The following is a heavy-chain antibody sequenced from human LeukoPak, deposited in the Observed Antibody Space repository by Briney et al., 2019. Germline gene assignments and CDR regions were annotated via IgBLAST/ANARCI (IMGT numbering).Heavy chain of an antibody. D-gene: IGHD6-25*01. CDR1: GFTFSDYL. CDR2: ASLDGLIL. Sequence: GGSLRLSCAASGFTFSDYLMHWVRQSPGGPPEWVSRASLDGLILDYAGSVKGRFTMSRDNTRNTIHLQMQSLTAEDTAMYYCARDFHSGGHPLRYFDSWGQGALVTVSS. V-gene: IGHV3-74*01. CDR3: ARDFHSGGHPLRYFDS. J-gene: IGHJ4*02.